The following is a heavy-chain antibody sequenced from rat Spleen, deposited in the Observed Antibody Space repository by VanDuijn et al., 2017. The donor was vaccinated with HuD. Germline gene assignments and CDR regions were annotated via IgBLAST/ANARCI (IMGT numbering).Heavy chain of an antibody. CDR2: MWSDGRT. CDR1: GFSLTAYS. J-gene: IGHJ4*01. CDR3: AVSGSHGVMDA. D-gene: IGHD1-1*01. Sequence: VQLKESGPGLVQPSQTLSLTCTVSGFSLTAYSVHWVRQPPGKGLEWVGVMWSDGRTAYNSALTSRLSITRDTSKSQVFLKMNSLQTEYIATYYCAVSGSHGVMDAWGQGASVTVSS. V-gene: IGHV2S63*01.